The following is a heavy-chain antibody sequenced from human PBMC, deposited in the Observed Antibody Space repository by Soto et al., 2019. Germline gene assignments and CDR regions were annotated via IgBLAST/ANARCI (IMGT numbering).Heavy chain of an antibody. D-gene: IGHD6-19*01. J-gene: IGHJ1*01. CDR3: ASWVIALGGTGYFRH. CDR1: GFTFASHA. Sequence: EAQLLESGGDLIQPGGSLTPSCAASGFTFASHAMSWVRQAPGKGLEWVSGISANGGRANYADSVKGRFSLSRDNSKNTMFLQMDSLTAEDTAIYYCASWVIALGGTGYFRHWGQGTLVTVSS. V-gene: IGHV3-23*01. CDR2: ISANGGRA.